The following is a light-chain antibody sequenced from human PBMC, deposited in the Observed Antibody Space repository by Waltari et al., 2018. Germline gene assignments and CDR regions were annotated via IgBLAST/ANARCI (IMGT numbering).Light chain of an antibody. CDR1: QTINSN. CDR2: GAS. V-gene: IGKV3D-15*01. CDR3: QQYNKWPIFT. J-gene: IGKJ3*01. Sequence: EIVMTQSPATLSVSPGERATLSCRASQTINSNLAWYQQKPGQAPRLLIYGASTRATGIPARFSGSGSGTEFTLTISSLQSEDFAIYYCQQYNKWPIFTFGPGTKVEIK.